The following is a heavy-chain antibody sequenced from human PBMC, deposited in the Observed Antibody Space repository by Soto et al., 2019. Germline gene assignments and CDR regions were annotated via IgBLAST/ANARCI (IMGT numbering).Heavy chain of an antibody. J-gene: IGHJ4*02. D-gene: IGHD2-15*01. V-gene: IGHV1-46*01. Sequence: QVQLVQSGAEVKKPGASVKVSCKASGFTFTRYYIHWVRQAPGQGLEWMGLINPGLGTTTYAQKFKGRVTMTTDTSTSTVYMELSSLRSDDTAGYYCAKTLSGGSYTASRFDYWGQGTLVTVSS. CDR2: INPGLGTT. CDR1: GFTFTRYY. CDR3: AKTLSGGSYTASRFDY.